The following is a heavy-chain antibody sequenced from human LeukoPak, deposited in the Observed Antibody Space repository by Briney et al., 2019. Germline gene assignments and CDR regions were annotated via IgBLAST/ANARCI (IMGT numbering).Heavy chain of an antibody. CDR1: GYTFTGYY. V-gene: IGHV1-2*02. CDR2: INPNSGGT. J-gene: IGHJ6*03. CDR3: ARRGGLSYYYYMDV. Sequence: ASVKVSCKASGYTFTGYYMHWVRQAPGQGLEWMGWINPNSGGTNYAQKFQGRVTMTRDTSISTAYMELSRLGSDDTAVYYCARRGGLSYYYYMDVWGKGTTVTVSS. D-gene: IGHD3-16*01.